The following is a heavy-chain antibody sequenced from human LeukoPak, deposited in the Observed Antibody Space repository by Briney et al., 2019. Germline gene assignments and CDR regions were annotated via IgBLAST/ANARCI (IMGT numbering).Heavy chain of an antibody. J-gene: IGHJ3*02. V-gene: IGHV4-59*05. D-gene: IGHD1-20*01. CDR2: IYYSGRT. CDR1: GGSINSCY. CDR3: ATLTGALRDAFDI. Sequence: KPSEPLSLTCSVSGGSINSCYWSWLRQPPGKGLEWIGSIYYSGRTYYNPSLKSRVTISVDTSKNQFSLKLSSVTAADTAVYYCATLTGALRDAFDIWGQGTMVTVSS.